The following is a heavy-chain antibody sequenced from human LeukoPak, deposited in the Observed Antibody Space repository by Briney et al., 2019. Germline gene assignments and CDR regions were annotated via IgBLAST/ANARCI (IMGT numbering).Heavy chain of an antibody. V-gene: IGHV4-34*01. D-gene: IGHD6-19*01. J-gene: IGHJ4*02. CDR3: ARGRRTSGWSSAPFDY. Sequence: SETLSLTCAVYGGSFSGYYWSWIRQPPGKGLEWIGEINHSGSTNYNPSLKSRVTISVDTSKNQFSLKLSSVTAADTAVYYCARGRRTSGWSSAPFDYWGQGTLVTVSS. CDR2: INHSGST. CDR1: GGSFSGYY.